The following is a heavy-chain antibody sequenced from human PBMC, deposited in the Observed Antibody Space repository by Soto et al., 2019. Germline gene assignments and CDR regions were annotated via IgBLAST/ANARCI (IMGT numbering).Heavy chain of an antibody. Sequence: ASVKVSCKASGYTFTSNDISWVRQAPGQGLEWMGRIIPILGIANYAQKFQGRVTITADKPTSTAYMELSSLRSEDTAVYYCARAYDSTYLGYWGQGTLVTVSS. V-gene: IGHV1-69*04. D-gene: IGHD3-22*01. CDR1: GYTFTSND. CDR3: ARAYDSTYLGY. J-gene: IGHJ4*02. CDR2: IIPILGIA.